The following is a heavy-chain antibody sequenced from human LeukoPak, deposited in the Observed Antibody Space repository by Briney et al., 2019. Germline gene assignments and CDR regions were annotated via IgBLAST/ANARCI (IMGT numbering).Heavy chain of an antibody. CDR3: ARGPRRNWFDR. CDR1: GDTFTGYY. D-gene: IGHD1-1*01. V-gene: IGHV1-2*02. CDR2: INPKSGGT. J-gene: IGHJ5*02. Sequence: GASVTVSCKASGDTFTGYYMHWVRQAPGQGLEWMGWINPKSGGTNYAQTFQGRVTMTRDTSISTAYIELSRLRSDDTAVYYCARGPRRNWFDRWGQGTLVTVSS.